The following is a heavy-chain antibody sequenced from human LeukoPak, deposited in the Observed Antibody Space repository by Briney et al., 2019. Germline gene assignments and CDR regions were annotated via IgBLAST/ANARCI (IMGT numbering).Heavy chain of an antibody. CDR1: GGSISSGGYS. Sequence: TLSLTCAAPGGSISSGGYSWSWIRQPPGKGLEWIGYIYHSGSTYYNPSLKSRVTISVDTSKNQFSLKLSSVTAADTAVYYCARRPRALDYYDSSGKSFDYWGQGTLVTVSS. V-gene: IGHV4-30-2*03. CDR2: IYHSGST. CDR3: ARRPRALDYYDSSGKSFDY. J-gene: IGHJ4*02. D-gene: IGHD3-22*01.